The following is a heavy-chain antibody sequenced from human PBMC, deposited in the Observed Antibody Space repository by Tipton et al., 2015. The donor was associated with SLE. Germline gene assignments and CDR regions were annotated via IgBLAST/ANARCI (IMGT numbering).Heavy chain of an antibody. CDR2: IYHSGST. D-gene: IGHD5-18*01. V-gene: IGHV4-30-2*01. J-gene: IGHJ4*02. CDR3: ARGGGTAMATFDY. Sequence: TLSLTCAVSGGSISSGGYSWSWIRQPPGKGLEWIGYIYHSGSTYYNPSLKSRVTLSLDRSKNQFSLKLTSVTAADTAVYYCARGGGTAMATFDYWGQGTLVTVSS. CDR1: GGSISSGGYS.